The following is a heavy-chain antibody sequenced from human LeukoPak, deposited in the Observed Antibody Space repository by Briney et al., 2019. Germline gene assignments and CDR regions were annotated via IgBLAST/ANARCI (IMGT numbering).Heavy chain of an antibody. J-gene: IGHJ6*02. CDR3: ARDLYCSSTSCPPRVYYYYGMDV. CDR1: GGTFSSYA. V-gene: IGHV1-69*13. CDR2: IIPIFGTA. Sequence: ASVTVSFTASGGTFSSYAISWVRQAPGQGLEWMGGIIPIFGTANYAQKFQGRVTITADESTSTAYMELSSLRSEDTAVYYCARDLYCSSTSCPPRVYYYYGMDVWGQGTTVTVSS. D-gene: IGHD2-2*01.